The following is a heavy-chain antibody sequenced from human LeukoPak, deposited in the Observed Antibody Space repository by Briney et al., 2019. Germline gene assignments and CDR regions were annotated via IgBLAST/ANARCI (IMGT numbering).Heavy chain of an antibody. D-gene: IGHD3-16*01. J-gene: IGHJ4*02. CDR3: VRYLNWVFEF. V-gene: IGHV3-48*01. CDR1: GFTFSRYT. CDR2: IRSESSST. Sequence: GGSLRLSCAASGFTFSRYTMNWVRQAPGKELEWISNIRSESSSTTYADSVKGRFTISRDNAKNSLYLQINRLRAEDRAVFYCVRYLNWVFEFWGQGTLVTVSS.